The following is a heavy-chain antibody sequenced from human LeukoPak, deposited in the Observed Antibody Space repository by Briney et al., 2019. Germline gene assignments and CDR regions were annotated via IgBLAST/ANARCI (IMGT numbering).Heavy chain of an antibody. CDR1: GGSFSGYY. V-gene: IGHV4-34*01. CDR3: ARGFGSGSFKYFQH. J-gene: IGHJ1*01. Sequence: SETLSLTCAVYGGSFSGYYWSWIRQPPGKGLEWIGEIKHSGSTNYNPSLKSRATISVDTSKNQFSLKLSSVTAADTAVYYCARGFGSGSFKYFQHWGQGTLVTVSS. D-gene: IGHD3-10*01. CDR2: IKHSGST.